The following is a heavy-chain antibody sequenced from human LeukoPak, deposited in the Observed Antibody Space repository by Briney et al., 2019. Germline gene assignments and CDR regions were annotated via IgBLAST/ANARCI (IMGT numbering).Heavy chain of an antibody. V-gene: IGHV1-18*01. D-gene: IGHD1-26*01. Sequence: ASVKASCKVSGYTTTSYGIIWVLQAPGQGLEWMGWISAYNGNTNYAQKLQGRVTMTTDTSTSTAYMELRSLRSDDTAVYYCAQVSGSLREIWFDPWGQGTLVTVSS. CDR3: AQVSGSLREIWFDP. CDR2: ISAYNGNT. J-gene: IGHJ5*02. CDR1: GYTTTSYG.